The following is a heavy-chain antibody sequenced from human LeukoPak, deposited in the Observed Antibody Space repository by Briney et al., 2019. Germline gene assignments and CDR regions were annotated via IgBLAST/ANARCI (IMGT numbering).Heavy chain of an antibody. V-gene: IGHV3-30-3*01. CDR3: ARDTLGIPTD. J-gene: IGHJ4*02. D-gene: IGHD7-27*01. Sequence: GGSLRLSCAASGFTFSSYAMHWVRQAPGKGLEWVAVISYDGSNKYYADSVKGRFTISRDNSKNTLYLQMNSLRAEDTAVYYCARDTLGIPTDWGQGTLVTVSS. CDR2: ISYDGSNK. CDR1: GFTFSSYA.